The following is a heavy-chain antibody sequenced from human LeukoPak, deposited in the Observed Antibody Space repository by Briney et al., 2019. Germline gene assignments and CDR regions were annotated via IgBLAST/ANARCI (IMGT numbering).Heavy chain of an antibody. CDR3: ARTTTYYYDSSGLGYFDY. V-gene: IGHV1-3*03. J-gene: IGHJ4*02. CDR1: GYTFTSYA. CDR2: INAGNGNT. D-gene: IGHD3-22*01. Sequence: EASVKVSCTASGYTFTSYAMHWVRQAPGQRLEWMGWINAGNGNTKYSQEFQGRVTITRDTSASTAYMELSSLRSEDMAVYYCARTTTYYYDSSGLGYFDYWGQGTLVTVSS.